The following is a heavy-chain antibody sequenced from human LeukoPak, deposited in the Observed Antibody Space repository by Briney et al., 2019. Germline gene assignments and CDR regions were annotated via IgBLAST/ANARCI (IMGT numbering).Heavy chain of an antibody. CDR2: IVGGDGGT. CDR1: GFPISTNG. V-gene: IGHV3-23*01. J-gene: IGHJ6*03. D-gene: IGHD6-19*01. CDR3: ARGAVYYMDI. Sequence: GGSLRPSCAASGFPISTNGMSWVRQAPGKGLEWVSGIVGGDGGTYYADSVKGRFIISRDNSKNTLYVQMNSLRAEDTAVYYCARGAVYYMDIWGKGTTVTISS.